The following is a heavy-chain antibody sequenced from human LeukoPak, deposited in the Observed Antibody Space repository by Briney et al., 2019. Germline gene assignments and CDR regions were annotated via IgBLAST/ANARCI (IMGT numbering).Heavy chain of an antibody. D-gene: IGHD3-3*01. Sequence: SETLSLTCTVSGGSISSSSYYWGWIRQPPGKGLEWIGYIYHSGSTYYNPSLKSRVTISVDRSKNQFSLKLSSVTAADTAVYYCARGPGEGYDFWSGYPWYFDLWGRGTLVTVPS. CDR3: ARGPGEGYDFWSGYPWYFDL. V-gene: IGHV4-39*07. CDR2: IYHSGST. J-gene: IGHJ2*01. CDR1: GGSISSSSYY.